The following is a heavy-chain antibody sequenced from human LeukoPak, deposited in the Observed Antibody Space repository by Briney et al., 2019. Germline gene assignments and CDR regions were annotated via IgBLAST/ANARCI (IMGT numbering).Heavy chain of an antibody. D-gene: IGHD3-10*01. CDR2: IIPILGIA. Sequence: ASVKVSCKACGGTFSSYAISWVRQAPGQGLEWMGRIIPILGIANYAQKFQGRVTITADKSTSTAYMELSSLRSEDTAVYYCARDGGGWFDPWGQGTLVTVSS. J-gene: IGHJ5*02. CDR1: GGTFSSYA. CDR3: ARDGGGWFDP. V-gene: IGHV1-69*04.